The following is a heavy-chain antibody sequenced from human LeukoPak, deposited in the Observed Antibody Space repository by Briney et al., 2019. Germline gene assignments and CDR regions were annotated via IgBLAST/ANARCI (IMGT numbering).Heavy chain of an antibody. CDR1: GFTFSSYW. CDR2: IKQDGSEK. CDR3: ASPLYDSSEYFQH. V-gene: IGHV3-7*01. Sequence: GGSLRLSCAASGFTFSSYWMSWVRQAPGKGLEWVANIKQDGSEKYYVDSVKGRFTISRDNAKNSLYLQMNSLRAEDTAVYYCASPLYDSSEYFQHWGQGTVVTVSS. J-gene: IGHJ1*01. D-gene: IGHD3-22*01.